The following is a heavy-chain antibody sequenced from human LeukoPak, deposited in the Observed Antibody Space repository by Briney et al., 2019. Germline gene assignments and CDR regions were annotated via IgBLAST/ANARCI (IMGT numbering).Heavy chain of an antibody. D-gene: IGHD3-22*01. CDR2: IRYDGSNK. CDR3: AKDGAAYDSSGYYYQD. Sequence: GGSLRLSCAASGFTFSSYGMHWVRQAPGKGLEWVAFIRYDGSNKYYADSVKGRFTISRDSSKNTLYLQMNSLRAEDTAVYYCAKDGAAYDSSGYYYQDWGQGTLVTVSS. V-gene: IGHV3-30*02. CDR1: GFTFSSYG. J-gene: IGHJ1*01.